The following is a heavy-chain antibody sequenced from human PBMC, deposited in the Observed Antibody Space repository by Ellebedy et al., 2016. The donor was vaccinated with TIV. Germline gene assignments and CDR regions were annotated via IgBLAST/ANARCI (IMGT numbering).Heavy chain of an antibody. V-gene: IGHV1-69*04. CDR2: IIPILGIP. CDR3: ASRGVPLGYCSGGSCLETDYYYGMDV. D-gene: IGHD2-15*01. Sequence: AASVKVSCKASGGTFSSYVISRVRQPPGQGLEWMGRIIPILGIPIYAQKSQGRVTITADKSTSTAYMELSRLRPEDTAVYYCASRGVPLGYCSGGSCLETDYYYGMDVWGQGTTVTVS. CDR1: GGTFSSYV. J-gene: IGHJ6*02.